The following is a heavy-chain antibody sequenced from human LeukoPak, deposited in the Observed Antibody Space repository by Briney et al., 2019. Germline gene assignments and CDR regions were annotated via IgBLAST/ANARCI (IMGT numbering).Heavy chain of an antibody. CDR1: GGTFSSYA. J-gene: IGHJ6*03. Sequence: SVKVSCKASGGTFSSYAISWVRQAPGQGLEWMGGIIPIFGTANYAQKFQGRVTITTDESTSTAYMELSSLRSEDTAVYYCERDVGSVKRDSYYMDVWGKGTTVTVSS. D-gene: IGHD6-19*01. V-gene: IGHV1-69*05. CDR2: IIPIFGTA. CDR3: ERDVGSVKRDSYYMDV.